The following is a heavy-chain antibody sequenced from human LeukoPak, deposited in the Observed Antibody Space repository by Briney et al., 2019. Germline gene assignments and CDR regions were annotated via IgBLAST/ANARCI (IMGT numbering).Heavy chain of an antibody. J-gene: IGHJ4*02. CDR2: INQDGSAK. V-gene: IGHV3-7*05. CDR1: GFLFSDSW. Sequence: GGSLRLSCADSGFLFSDSWMAWVRQAPGRGLEWLANINQDGSAKTCVDSVKGRFTISRDNAKNSLYLQMNSLRAEDTAMYYCARDSGYNAFDYWGQGTLVTVSS. CDR3: ARDSGYNAFDY. D-gene: IGHD5-12*01.